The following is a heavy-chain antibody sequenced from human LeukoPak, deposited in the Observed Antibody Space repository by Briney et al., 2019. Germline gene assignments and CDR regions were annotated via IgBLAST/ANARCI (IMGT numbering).Heavy chain of an antibody. D-gene: IGHD6-13*01. J-gene: IGHJ1*01. V-gene: IGHV1-46*01. CDR1: GYTFTSYY. CDR3: ARESAAGEYFQH. Sequence: GASEKVSCKASGYTFTSYYMHWVRQAPGQGLEWMGIINPSGGSTSYAQKFQGRVTMTRDTSTSTVYMELSSLRSEDTAVYYCARESAAGEYFQHWGQGTLVTVSS. CDR2: INPSGGST.